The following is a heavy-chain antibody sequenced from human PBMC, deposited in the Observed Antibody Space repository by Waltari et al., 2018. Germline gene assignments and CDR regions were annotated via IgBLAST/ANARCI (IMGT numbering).Heavy chain of an antibody. Sequence: EVQLVESGGGLVKPGGSLRLSCAASGFTFSSYSMNWVRQAPGKGLEWVSSISSSSDYIYYADSVKGRFTISRDIPKNSLYLQMNSLRAEDTAVYYCAGFKRRYQLLGWFDPWGQGTLVTVSS. V-gene: IGHV3-21*01. CDR2: ISSSSDYI. CDR3: AGFKRRYQLLGWFDP. J-gene: IGHJ5*02. D-gene: IGHD2-2*01. CDR1: GFTFSSYS.